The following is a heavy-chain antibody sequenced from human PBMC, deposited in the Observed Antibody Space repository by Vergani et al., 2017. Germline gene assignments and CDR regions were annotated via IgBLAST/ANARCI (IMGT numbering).Heavy chain of an antibody. V-gene: IGHV3-15*01. J-gene: IGHJ6*02. CDR2: IKSKTDGGTT. D-gene: IGHD4-17*01. Sequence: EVQLVESGGGLVQPGGSLRLSCAASGFTVSSNYMSWVRQAPGKGLEWVGRIKSKTDGGTTDYDAPGKGRFTISRDDSKNTLYLQMNSLRAEDTAVYYCARSDSILYGDYVFDYYYGMDVWGQGTTVTVSS. CDR1: GFTVSSNY. CDR3: ARSDSILYGDYVFDYYYGMDV.